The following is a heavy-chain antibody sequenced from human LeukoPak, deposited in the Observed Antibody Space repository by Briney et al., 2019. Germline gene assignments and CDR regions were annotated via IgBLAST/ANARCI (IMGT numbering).Heavy chain of an antibody. V-gene: IGHV3-53*01. J-gene: IGHJ4*02. CDR3: AKFEFWSGYPSYFDY. Sequence: PGGSLRLSCAASGFTVSSNYMSWVRQAPGKGLEWVSVIYSGGSTYYADSVKGRFTISRDNSKNTLYLQMNSLRAEDTAVYYCAKFEFWSGYPSYFDYWGQGTLVTVSS. D-gene: IGHD3-3*01. CDR2: IYSGGST. CDR1: GFTVSSNY.